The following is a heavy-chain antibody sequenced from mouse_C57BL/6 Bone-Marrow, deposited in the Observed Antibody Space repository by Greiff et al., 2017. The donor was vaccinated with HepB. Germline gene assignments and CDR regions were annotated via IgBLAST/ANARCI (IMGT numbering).Heavy chain of an antibody. Sequence: QVQLQQSGAELVMPGASVKLSCKASGYTFTSYWMHWVKQRPGQGLEWIGEIDPSDSYTNYNQKFKGKSTLTVDKSSSTAYMQLSSLTSEDSAVYYCARGVVGTFDYWGQGTTLTVSS. D-gene: IGHD1-1*01. CDR1: GYTFTSYW. CDR2: IDPSDSYT. CDR3: ARGVVGTFDY. V-gene: IGHV1-69*01. J-gene: IGHJ2*01.